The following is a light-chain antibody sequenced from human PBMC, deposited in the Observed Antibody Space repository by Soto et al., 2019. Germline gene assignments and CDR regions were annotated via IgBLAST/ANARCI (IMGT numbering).Light chain of an antibody. J-gene: IGKJ1*01. CDR1: QSISSR. V-gene: IGKV1-5*01. CDR3: QQYRSSSRWP. CDR2: DVS. Sequence: GDIVTLSCRASQSISSRLAWYQQKPGKAPKLLIYDVSNLESGVPARFSGSGSGTDFALTISRLEPEEGEVYNCQQYRSSSRWPFGQATTV.